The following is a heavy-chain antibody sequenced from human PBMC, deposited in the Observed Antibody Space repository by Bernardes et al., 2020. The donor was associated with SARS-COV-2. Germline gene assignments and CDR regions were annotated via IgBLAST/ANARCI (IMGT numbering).Heavy chain of an antibody. CDR1: GGSISSGGYY. CDR3: ARVGTIFGVVNWFDP. V-gene: IGHV4-31*03. D-gene: IGHD3-3*01. J-gene: IGHJ5*02. CDR2: IYYSGST. Sequence: SETLSLTCTVSGGSISSGGYYWSWIRQHPGKGLEWSGYIYYSGSTYYNPSLKSRVTISVDTSKNQFSLKLSSVTAADTAVYYCARVGTIFGVVNWFDPWGQGTLVTVSS.